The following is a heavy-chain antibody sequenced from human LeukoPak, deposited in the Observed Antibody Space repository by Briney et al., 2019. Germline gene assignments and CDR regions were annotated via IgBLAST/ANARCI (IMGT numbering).Heavy chain of an antibody. CDR3: ARSLDTAMVTYNY. CDR1: GGSFSGYY. D-gene: IGHD5-18*01. J-gene: IGHJ4*02. V-gene: IGHV4-34*01. Sequence: PSETLSLTCAVYGGSFSGYYWSWIRQPPEKGLEWIGEINHSGSTNYNPSLKSRVTISVDTSKNQFSLKLSSVTAADTAVYYCARSLDTAMVTYNYWGQGTLVTVSS. CDR2: INHSGST.